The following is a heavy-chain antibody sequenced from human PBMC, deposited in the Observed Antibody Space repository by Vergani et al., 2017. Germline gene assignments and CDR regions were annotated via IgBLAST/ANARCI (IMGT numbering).Heavy chain of an antibody. D-gene: IGHD3-22*01. CDR1: GFTFSSYS. V-gene: IGHV3-21*01. CDR2: ISSSSSYI. J-gene: IGHJ6*03. Sequence: EVQLVESGGGLVKRGGSLRLSCAASGFTFSSYSMNWVRQAPGKGLEWVSSISSSSSYIHYSDSLKGRFTISRDNAKSSLYLQMNSLRAEDTSVYYCARDPMYYYDSSGYYSPYYYYYMDVWGKGTTVTVSS. CDR3: ARDPMYYYDSSGYYSPYYYYYMDV.